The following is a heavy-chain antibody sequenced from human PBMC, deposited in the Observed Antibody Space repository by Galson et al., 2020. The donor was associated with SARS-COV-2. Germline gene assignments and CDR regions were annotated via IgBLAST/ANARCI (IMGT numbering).Heavy chain of an antibody. CDR2: IWYDGSNK. CDR1: GFTFSSYG. D-gene: IGHD6-13*01. CDR3: AKGPPLYSSSWWIDY. Sequence: GGSLRLSCAASGFTFSSYGMHWVRQAPGKGLEWVAVIWYDGSNKYYADSVKGRFTISRDNSKNTLYLQMNSLRAEDTAVYYCAKGPPLYSSSWWIDYWGQGTLVTVSS. V-gene: IGHV3-33*06. J-gene: IGHJ4*02.